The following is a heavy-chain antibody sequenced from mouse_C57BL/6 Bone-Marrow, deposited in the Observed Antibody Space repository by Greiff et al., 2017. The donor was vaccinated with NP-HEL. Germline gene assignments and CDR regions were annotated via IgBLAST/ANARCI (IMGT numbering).Heavy chain of an antibody. CDR1: GYTFTSYW. CDR3: AKLTGGD. Sequence: QVQLQQPGAELVKPGASVKLSCKASGYTFTSYWMQWVKQRPGQGLEWIGEIDPSDSYTNYNQKFKGKATLTVDTSSSTAYMHLSSLTSEDSAVYYCAKLTGGDWGKGTTLTVAS. V-gene: IGHV1-50*01. CDR2: IDPSDSYT. J-gene: IGHJ2*01.